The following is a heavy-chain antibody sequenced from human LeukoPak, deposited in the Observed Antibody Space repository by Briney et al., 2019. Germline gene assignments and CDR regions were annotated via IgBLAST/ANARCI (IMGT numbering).Heavy chain of an antibody. D-gene: IGHD3-22*01. V-gene: IGHV1-2*04. Sequence: ASVKVSCKASGYTFTGYYMHWVRQAPGQGLEWMGWINPNSGGTNYAQKFQGWVTMTRDTSKNQFSLKLSSVTAADTAVYYCARDFSTYYYDSSGLGAFDIWGQGTMVTVSS. CDR2: INPNSGGT. J-gene: IGHJ3*02. CDR3: ARDFSTYYYDSSGLGAFDI. CDR1: GYTFTGYY.